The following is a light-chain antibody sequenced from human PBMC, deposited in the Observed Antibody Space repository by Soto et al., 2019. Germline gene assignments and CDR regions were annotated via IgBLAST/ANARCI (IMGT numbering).Light chain of an antibody. CDR2: DVS. V-gene: IGLV2-11*01. CDR3: CSYAGSYTVV. Sequence: QSALTQPRSVSGSPGQSVTISCTGTSSDVGGYNYVYWYQQHPGKAPKLMIYDVSKRPSGVPDRFSGSKSGNTASLTISGPQAEDEDDYYCCSYAGSYTVVFGGGTKLTVL. CDR1: SSDVGGYNY. J-gene: IGLJ2*01.